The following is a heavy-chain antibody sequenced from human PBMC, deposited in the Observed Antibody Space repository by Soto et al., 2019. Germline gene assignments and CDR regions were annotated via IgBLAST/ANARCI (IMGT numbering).Heavy chain of an antibody. CDR1: GFTFYSYA. CDR2: ISGRGDST. CDR3: ARVWERTVTTRNYFYGMDV. D-gene: IGHD4-17*01. Sequence: GGSLRLSCAASGFTFYSYAMTWVRQAPGKALEWVSTISGRGDSTYYADSVKGRFSISRDNYKNTVSLQMNSLRAENTAVYFCARVWERTVTTRNYFYGMDVWGQGTTVTVSS. V-gene: IGHV3-23*01. J-gene: IGHJ6*02.